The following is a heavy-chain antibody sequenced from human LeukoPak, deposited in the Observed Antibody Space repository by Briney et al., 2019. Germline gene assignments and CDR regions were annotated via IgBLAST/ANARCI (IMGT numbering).Heavy chain of an antibody. CDR2: ISGSGTGT. CDR3: AKGLYHYYGSGSYTLDY. CDR1: GFTFNSYA. V-gene: IGHV3-23*01. Sequence: PGGSLRLSCAASGFTFNSYAMSWVRQAPGKGLEWVSAISGSGTGTYYADSVKGRFTISRDTSKNTLYLQMNSLRAEDSAVYYCAKGLYHYYGSGSYTLDYWGQGTQVTVSS. D-gene: IGHD3-10*01. J-gene: IGHJ4*02.